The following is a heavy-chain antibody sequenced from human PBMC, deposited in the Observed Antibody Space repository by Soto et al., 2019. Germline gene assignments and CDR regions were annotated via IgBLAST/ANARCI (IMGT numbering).Heavy chain of an antibody. CDR1: GFTFSNYV. J-gene: IGHJ4*02. V-gene: IGHV3-23*01. CDR2: ISGSGDNT. Sequence: EVHLLDSGGGLVQPGGSLRLSCAASGFTFSNYVMSWVRQAPGKGLEWVSSISGSGDNTYYADSVKGRFTISRDNSKNTIFLQMNSLRAEDTAVYYCAKLPLVLALAFDYWGQGTLVTVSS. D-gene: IGHD2-15*01. CDR3: AKLPLVLALAFDY.